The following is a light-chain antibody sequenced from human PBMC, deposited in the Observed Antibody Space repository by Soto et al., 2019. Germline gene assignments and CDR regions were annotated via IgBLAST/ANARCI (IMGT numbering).Light chain of an antibody. J-gene: IGKJ5*01. CDR2: TSS. CDR1: QTIRNY. Sequence: DIQMTQSPSSLSASVGDRVTITCRTSQTIRNYLNWYQQRPGKAPNLLIYTSSSLQSGVPPRFSGSGSGTDFTLTISSLQPEDFATYYCQQTHSTPITFGQGTRLEIK. CDR3: QQTHSTPIT. V-gene: IGKV1-39*01.